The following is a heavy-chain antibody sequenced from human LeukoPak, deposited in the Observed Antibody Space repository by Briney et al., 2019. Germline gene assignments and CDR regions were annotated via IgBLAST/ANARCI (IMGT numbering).Heavy chain of an antibody. CDR2: IWYDGSNK. J-gene: IGHJ4*02. D-gene: IGHD6-13*01. CDR1: GFTFSSYG. V-gene: IGHV3-33*06. CDR3: AKRSSSWYRPSQFDY. Sequence: PGGSPRLSCAASGFTFSSYGMHWVRQAPGKGLEWVAVIWYDGSNKYYADSVKGRFTISRDNSKNTLYLQMNSLRAEDTAVYYCAKRSSSWYRPSQFDYWGQGTLVTVSS.